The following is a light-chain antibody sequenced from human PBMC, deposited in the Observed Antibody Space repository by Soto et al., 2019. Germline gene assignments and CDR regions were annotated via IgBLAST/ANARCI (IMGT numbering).Light chain of an antibody. CDR3: QVWDSRDDHRV. J-gene: IGLJ2*01. CDR2: DDG. V-gene: IGLV3-21*02. Sequence: SYELTQPPSVSVAPGQTARITCGGNRIGSKSVHWFQQKPGQAPVLVVHDDGDRPSGIPERFSGSNSGGTATLTISRVEAGDEADYYCQVWDSRDDHRVFGGGTKVTVL. CDR1: RIGSKS.